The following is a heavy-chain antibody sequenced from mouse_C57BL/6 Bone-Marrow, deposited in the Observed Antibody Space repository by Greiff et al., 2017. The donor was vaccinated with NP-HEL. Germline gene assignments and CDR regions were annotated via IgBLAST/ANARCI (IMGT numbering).Heavy chain of an antibody. D-gene: IGHD2-2*01. CDR1: GYTFTDYY. CDR3: ARINGYDGNYYAMDY. Sequence: LEESGAELVRPGASVKLSCKASGYTFTDYYINWVKQRPGQGLEWIARIYPGSGNTYYNEKFKGKATLTAEKSSSTAYMQLSSLTSEDSAVYFCARINGYDGNYYAMDYWGQGTSVTVSS. V-gene: IGHV1-76*01. J-gene: IGHJ4*01. CDR2: IYPGSGNT.